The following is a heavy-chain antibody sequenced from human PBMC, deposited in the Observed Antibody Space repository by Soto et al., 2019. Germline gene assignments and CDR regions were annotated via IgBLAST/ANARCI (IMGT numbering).Heavy chain of an antibody. V-gene: IGHV1-46*01. CDR1: GGTFSSYA. J-gene: IGHJ6*02. Sequence: ASVKVSCKASGGTFSSYAISWVRQAPGQGLEWMGIINPSGGSTSYAQKFQGRVTMTRDTSTSTVYMELSSLRSEDTAVYYCARGPSSSSGYYYYGMDVWGQGTTVTVSS. CDR3: ARGPSSSSGYYYYGMDV. D-gene: IGHD6-6*01. CDR2: INPSGGST.